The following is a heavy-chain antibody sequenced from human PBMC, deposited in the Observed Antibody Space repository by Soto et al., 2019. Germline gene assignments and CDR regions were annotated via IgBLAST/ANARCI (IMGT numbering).Heavy chain of an antibody. Sequence: PSETLSLTCTVSGGSISSYYWSWIRQPPGKGLEWIGYIYYSGSTNYNPSLKSRVTISVDTSKNQFSLKLSSVTAADTAVYYCASRLSGSYFYWGQGPLVTVSS. CDR3: ASRLSGSYFY. CDR1: GGSISSYY. J-gene: IGHJ4*02. CDR2: IYYSGST. V-gene: IGHV4-59*01. D-gene: IGHD1-26*01.